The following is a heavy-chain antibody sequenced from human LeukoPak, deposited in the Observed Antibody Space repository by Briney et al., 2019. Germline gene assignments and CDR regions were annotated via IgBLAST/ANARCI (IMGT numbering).Heavy chain of an antibody. V-gene: IGHV3-33*01. CDR3: AGQFCPASGSYYCYFDY. Sequence: GRSLRLSCAASGFTFSSYGMHWVRQAPGKGLEWVAVIWYDGSNKYYADSVKGRFTISRDNSKNTLYLQMNSLRAEDTAVYYCAGQFCPASGSYYCYFDYWGQGTLVTVSS. J-gene: IGHJ4*02. D-gene: IGHD3-10*01. CDR1: GFTFSSYG. CDR2: IWYDGSNK.